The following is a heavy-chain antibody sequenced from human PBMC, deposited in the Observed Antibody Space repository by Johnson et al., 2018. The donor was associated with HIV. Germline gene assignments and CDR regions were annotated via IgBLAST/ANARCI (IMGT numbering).Heavy chain of an antibody. CDR2: INWNGDNT. CDR1: GFTFYDYG. V-gene: IGHV3-20*04. D-gene: IGHD3-22*01. CDR3: ARFLGYYDSDGYYFGDAYDN. Sequence: VQLVEFGGGVVRPGESLRLSCTASGFTFYDYGMSWVRQVPGKGLEWVSGINWNGDNTGYADSVKGLFTISRDNAKNAVYLQMNSLRAEDTALYYCARFLGYYDSDGYYFGDAYDNWGQGTMVTVSA. J-gene: IGHJ3*02.